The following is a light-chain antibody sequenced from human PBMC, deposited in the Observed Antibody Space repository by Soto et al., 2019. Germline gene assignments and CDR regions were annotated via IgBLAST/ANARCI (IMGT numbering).Light chain of an antibody. CDR2: AAS. Sequence: DIKMTQSQFSVSASGGDRVTITCREIQGISNWLAWNQQKTGKAPKLLIYAASALQRGVPSRFSGSGSGAEFTLTISRLQPEDFATYYCLQSSSFPFTFGPGTKGVIK. V-gene: IGKV1-12*01. J-gene: IGKJ3*01. CDR3: LQSSSFPFT. CDR1: QGISNW.